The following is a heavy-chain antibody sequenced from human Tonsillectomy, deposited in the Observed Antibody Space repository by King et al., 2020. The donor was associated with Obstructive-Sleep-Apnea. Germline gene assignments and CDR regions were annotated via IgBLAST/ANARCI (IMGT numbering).Heavy chain of an antibody. J-gene: IGHJ6*02. CDR2: RSFEGENE. D-gene: IGHD6-13*01. V-gene: IGHV3-30*04. CDR1: GVGVSTFA. CDR3: ARVRPCFSTTCYNHGVDV. Sequence: GGGGGGPGECRGRSCTAAGVGVSTFAMQWGRQAPGKGVEGVTVRSFEGENEDYADSVKGRFSVSRDKSENPLDLQMSSLRLEDTAVYFCARVRPCFSTTCYNHGVDVWGQGTTVTVSS.